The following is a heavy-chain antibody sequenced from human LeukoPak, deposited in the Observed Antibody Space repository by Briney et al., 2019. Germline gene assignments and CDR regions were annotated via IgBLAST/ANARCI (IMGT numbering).Heavy chain of an antibody. V-gene: IGHV4-39*07. CDR2: IYYSGST. D-gene: IGHD3-10*01. Sequence: SETLSLTCTVSGGSISSSSYYWGWIRQPPGKGLEWIGSIYYSGSTYYNPSLKSRVTISVDTSKNQFSLKLSSVTAADTAVYYCARNPHYYGSGSYSYSDYWGQGTLVTVSS. CDR1: GGSISSSSYY. J-gene: IGHJ4*02. CDR3: ARNPHYYGSGSYSYSDY.